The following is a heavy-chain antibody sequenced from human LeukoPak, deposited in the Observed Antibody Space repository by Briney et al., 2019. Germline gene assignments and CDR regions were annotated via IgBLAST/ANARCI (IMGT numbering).Heavy chain of an antibody. D-gene: IGHD3-9*01. V-gene: IGHV3-23*01. Sequence: PGGSLRLSCAASGCSFSSYGMSWVRQAPRKGMESVSASSGNGGSTYYADSVKGRFTTARDNSKNTLLLQINSLRAEDPAVDYCGKDGDDILAGFFDYWGQGTLVTVSS. CDR2: SSGNGGST. CDR3: GKDGDDILAGFFDY. CDR1: GCSFSSYG. J-gene: IGHJ4*02.